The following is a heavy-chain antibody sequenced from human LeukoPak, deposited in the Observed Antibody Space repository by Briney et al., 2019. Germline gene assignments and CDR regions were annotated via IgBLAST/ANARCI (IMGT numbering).Heavy chain of an antibody. V-gene: IGHV1-18*01. CDR3: ARGKGARDY. CDR2: ISTYNGDT. CDR1: GYTFTTYG. Sequence: ASVTVSCKASGYTFTTYGITWVRQAPGQGLEWMGWISTYNGDTDYAQNYQGRVTMTADTSTSTAYMDLRSLRSDDTAVYYCARGKGARDYWGQGTLVTVSA. J-gene: IGHJ4*02.